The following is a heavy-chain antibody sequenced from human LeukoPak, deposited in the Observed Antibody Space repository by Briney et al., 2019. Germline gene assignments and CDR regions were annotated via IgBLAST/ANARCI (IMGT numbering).Heavy chain of an antibody. CDR3: AKNGDRGAYCTGGTCYPYFYYYMDV. J-gene: IGHJ6*03. Sequence: PGGSLRLSCAASGFTFSSYSMNWVRQAPGKGLEWVSSISSSSSYIYYADSVKGRFTISRDNAKNSLYLQMNSLRAEDTAIHYCAKNGDRGAYCTGGTCYPYFYYYMDVWGKGTTVTI. D-gene: IGHD2-15*01. CDR2: ISSSSSYI. CDR1: GFTFSSYS. V-gene: IGHV3-21*04.